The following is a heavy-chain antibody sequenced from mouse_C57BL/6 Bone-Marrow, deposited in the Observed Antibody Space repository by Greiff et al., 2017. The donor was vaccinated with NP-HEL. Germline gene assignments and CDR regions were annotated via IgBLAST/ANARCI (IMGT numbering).Heavy chain of an antibody. CDR3: ARRIYGSLYAMDC. CDR1: GFTFSDYG. D-gene: IGHD1-1*01. V-gene: IGHV5-15*01. CDR2: ISNLAYSI. Sequence: EVMLVESGGGLVQPGGSLKLSCAASGFTFSDYGMAWVRQAPRKGPEWVAFISNLAYSIYYADTVTGRFTISRENAKNTLYLEMSSLRSEDTAMYYCARRIYGSLYAMDCWGQGASVTVSS. J-gene: IGHJ4*01.